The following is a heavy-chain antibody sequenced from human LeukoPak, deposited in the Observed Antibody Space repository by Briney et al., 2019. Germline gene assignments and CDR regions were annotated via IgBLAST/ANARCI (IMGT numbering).Heavy chain of an antibody. CDR1: GGSISSGGYY. D-gene: IGHD3-10*01. V-gene: IGHV4-31*03. CDR3: ASGQTLLWFGEL. Sequence: ASQTLSLTCTVSGGSISSGGYYWSWIRQHPGKGLEWIGYIYYSGSTYYNPSLKSRVTISVDTSKNQFSLKLSPVTAADTAVYYCASGQTLLWFGELWGRGTLVTVSS. CDR2: IYYSGST. J-gene: IGHJ2*01.